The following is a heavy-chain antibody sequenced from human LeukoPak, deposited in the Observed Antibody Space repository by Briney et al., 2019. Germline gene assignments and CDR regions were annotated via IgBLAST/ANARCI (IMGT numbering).Heavy chain of an antibody. CDR1: GYSFTSYW. CDR2: IYPGDSDT. V-gene: IGHV5-51*01. Sequence: GGSLKISCKGSGYSFTSYWIGWVRQMPGKGLEWMGIIYPGDSDTRYSPSFQGQVTISADKSISTAYLQWSSLKASDTAMYYCARLVLLWFGELQPWGQGTLVTVSS. CDR3: ARLVLLWFGELQP. J-gene: IGHJ4*02. D-gene: IGHD3-10*01.